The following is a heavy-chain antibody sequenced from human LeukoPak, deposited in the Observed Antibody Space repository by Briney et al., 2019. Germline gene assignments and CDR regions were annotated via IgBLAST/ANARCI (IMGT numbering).Heavy chain of an antibody. J-gene: IGHJ3*02. Sequence: SETLSLTCTVSGGSISSSSYYWGWIRQPPGKGLEWIGSIYYSGSTYYNPSLKSRVTISVDTSKNQFSLKLSSVTAVDTAVYYCARVSITMIVVALDAFDIWGQGTMVTVSS. CDR2: IYYSGST. CDR1: GGSISSSSYY. V-gene: IGHV4-39*07. CDR3: ARVSITMIVVALDAFDI. D-gene: IGHD3-22*01.